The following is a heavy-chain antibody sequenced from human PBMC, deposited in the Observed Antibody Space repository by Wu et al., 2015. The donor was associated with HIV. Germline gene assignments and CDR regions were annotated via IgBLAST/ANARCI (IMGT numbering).Heavy chain of an antibody. D-gene: IGHD3-16*01. CDR3: AREFMKTFGVLTPLVAYYYYGMDV. V-gene: IGHV1-8*01. J-gene: IGHJ6*02. Sequence: QVQLVQSGAEVKRPGASVKVSCKASGYTLSSSDMHWVRQATGQGLEWLGWMNPETGKSVYAQKFQGRVTMTRNTSISTAYMELSSLKSEDTAMYYCAREFMKTFGVLTPLVAYYYYGMDVWGQGTTVTVSS. CDR2: MNPETGKS. CDR1: GYTLSSSD.